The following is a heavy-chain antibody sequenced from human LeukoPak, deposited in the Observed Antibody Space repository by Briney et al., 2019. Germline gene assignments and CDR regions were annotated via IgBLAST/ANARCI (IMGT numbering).Heavy chain of an antibody. CDR1: GFTFSDYY. V-gene: IGHV3-11*01. J-gene: IGHJ4*02. Sequence: GGSLRLSCGASGFTFSDYYMSWIRQAPGKGLEWLSYISNSGTTIYYADSVKGRFTISRDNAKNSLYLQMSSLRAEDTAVYYCAKYRSRPHSSHFDYWGQGTLVTVSS. CDR3: AKYRSRPHSSHFDY. CDR2: ISNSGTTI. D-gene: IGHD6-13*01.